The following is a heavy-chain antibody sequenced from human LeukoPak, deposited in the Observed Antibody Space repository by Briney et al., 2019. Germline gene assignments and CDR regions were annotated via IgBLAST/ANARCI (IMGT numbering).Heavy chain of an antibody. CDR3: ARSGGHCSSTSCYYYYYGMDV. CDR2: INPNSGGT. Sequence: ASVKVSCKASGYTFTGYYMHWVRQAPGQGLEWMGWINPNSGGTNYAQKFQGWVTMTRDTSISTAYMELSRLRSDDTAVYYCARSGGHCSSTSCYYYYYGMDVWGQGTTVTVSS. D-gene: IGHD2-2*01. CDR1: GYTFTGYY. J-gene: IGHJ6*02. V-gene: IGHV1-2*04.